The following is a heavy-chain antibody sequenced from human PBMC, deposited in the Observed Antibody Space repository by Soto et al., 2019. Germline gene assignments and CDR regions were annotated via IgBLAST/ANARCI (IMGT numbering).Heavy chain of an antibody. Sequence: ASVKVSCKASGYTFTDYYLHWVRQAPGQGLEWMGWTNPDSGGTNYAQKFQGRVTMTRDTSISTAYMELSRLRSDDTAVYYCARVQGSGSPHYFDSWGQGTLVTVSS. CDR2: TNPDSGGT. CDR3: ARVQGSGSPHYFDS. CDR1: GYTFTDYY. D-gene: IGHD3-10*01. J-gene: IGHJ4*02. V-gene: IGHV1-2*02.